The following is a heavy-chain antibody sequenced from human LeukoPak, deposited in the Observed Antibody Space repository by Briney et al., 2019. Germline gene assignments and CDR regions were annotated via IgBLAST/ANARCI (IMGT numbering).Heavy chain of an antibody. V-gene: IGHV4-59*01. CDR1: GGSISSYY. CDR3: ARVWTTYYYDSSGYPDV. D-gene: IGHD3-22*01. J-gene: IGHJ6*04. Sequence: PSETLSLTCTVSGGSISSYYWSWIRQPPGKGLEWIGYIYYSGSTNYNPSLKSRVTISVDASKNQFSLKLSSVTAADTAVYYCARVWTTYYYDSSGYPDVWGKGTTVTVSS. CDR2: IYYSGST.